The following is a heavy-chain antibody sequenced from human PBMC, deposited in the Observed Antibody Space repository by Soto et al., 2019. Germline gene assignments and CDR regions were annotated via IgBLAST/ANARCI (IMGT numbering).Heavy chain of an antibody. D-gene: IGHD5-18*01. J-gene: IGHJ6*02. CDR2: IDPSDSYT. CDR3: ARHLDTAMVFYGMDV. V-gene: IGHV5-10-1*01. CDR1: GYSFTSYW. Sequence: GESLKISCKGSGYSFTSYWISWVRQMPGKGLEWMGRIDPSDSYTNYSPSFQGHVTISADKSISTAYLQWSSLKASDTAMYYCARHLDTAMVFYGMDVWGQGTTVTVSS.